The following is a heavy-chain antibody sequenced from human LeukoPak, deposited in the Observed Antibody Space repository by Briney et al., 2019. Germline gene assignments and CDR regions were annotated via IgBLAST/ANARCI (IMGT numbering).Heavy chain of an antibody. Sequence: PGGSLRLPCAASGFSFSSYWMSWVLQAPGKGLEWVANINQDGSEKYYVDSVKGRFTVSRDNAKNSLYVQMNSLRAEDTAVYYCARHAQWFGQFQYHFDYWGHATLVTVSS. J-gene: IGHJ4*01. D-gene: IGHD3-10*01. CDR1: GFSFSSYW. V-gene: IGHV3-7*01. CDR2: INQDGSEK. CDR3: ARHAQWFGQFQYHFDY.